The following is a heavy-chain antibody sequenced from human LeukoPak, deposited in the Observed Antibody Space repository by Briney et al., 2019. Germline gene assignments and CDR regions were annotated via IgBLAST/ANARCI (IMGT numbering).Heavy chain of an antibody. J-gene: IGHJ6*03. CDR3: ASSDSSSWYSSYYYYYMDV. Sequence: ASVRVSCKASGYTFTSYYMHWVRQAPGQGLEWMGIINPSGGSTSYAQKFQGRVTMTRDMSTSTVYMELSSLRSEDTAVYYCASSDSSSWYSSYYYYYMDVWGKGTTVTVSS. D-gene: IGHD6-13*01. V-gene: IGHV1-46*01. CDR1: GYTFTSYY. CDR2: INPSGGST.